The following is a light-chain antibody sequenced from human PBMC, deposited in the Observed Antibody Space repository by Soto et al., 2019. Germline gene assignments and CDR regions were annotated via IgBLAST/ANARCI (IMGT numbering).Light chain of an antibody. CDR1: TSNIGSNT. J-gene: IGLJ2*01. CDR2: TNN. Sequence: QSVLTQPPSASGTPGQTVTISCSGSTSNIGSNTVNWYQQVPGTAPKLLIYTNNLRPSGVPDRFSGSVSGTSASLAISRLQSEDEGDFYCAAWDDSLNGVVFGGGTKLTVL. CDR3: AAWDDSLNGVV. V-gene: IGLV1-44*01.